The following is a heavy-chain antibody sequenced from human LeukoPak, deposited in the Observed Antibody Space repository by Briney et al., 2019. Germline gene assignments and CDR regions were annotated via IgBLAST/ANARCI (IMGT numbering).Heavy chain of an antibody. CDR2: IHHRGTT. Sequence: PSEALSLTCTVSGYAIGSNYFWGWIRRPPGKGLEWIGSIHHRGTTYYNPSLKGRLTISLDTSKNQFSLNLTSVTASDTAVYYCSRETAGTTIDFWGQGRLVAVSS. J-gene: IGHJ4*02. CDR3: SRETAGTTIDF. D-gene: IGHD3-10*01. V-gene: IGHV4-38-2*02. CDR1: GYAIGSNYF.